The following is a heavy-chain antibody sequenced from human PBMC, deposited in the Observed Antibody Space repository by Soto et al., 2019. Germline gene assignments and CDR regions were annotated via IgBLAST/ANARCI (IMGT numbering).Heavy chain of an antibody. CDR2: IYPGDSDT. D-gene: IGHD3-10*01. CDR1: GYSFTSYW. V-gene: IGHV5-51*01. Sequence: GESLKISGNGSGYSFTSYWIGWVRQMPGKGLEWMGIIYPGDSDTRYSPSFQGQVTISADKSISTAYLQWSSLKASDTAMYYCARQTGYYGSGVYYYYYGMDVWGQGTTVTVSS. J-gene: IGHJ6*02. CDR3: ARQTGYYGSGVYYYYYGMDV.